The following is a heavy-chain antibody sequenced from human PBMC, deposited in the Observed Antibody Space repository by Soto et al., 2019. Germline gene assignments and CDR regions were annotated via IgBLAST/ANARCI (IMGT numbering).Heavy chain of an antibody. Sequence: QVQLQESGPGLVKPSQTLSLTCTVSGGSISSGGYYWNWIRQHPGKGLEWIGYIYYSGTTYYNPSLNTRVPISVATSKNQFSLKLSSVTAAATAVYYCAASCVCCGGFNYYGMDVWGQGTTVTVSS. CDR3: AASCVCCGGFNYYGMDV. D-gene: IGHD2-21*01. CDR1: GGSISSGGYY. CDR2: IYYSGTT. V-gene: IGHV4-31*03. J-gene: IGHJ6*02.